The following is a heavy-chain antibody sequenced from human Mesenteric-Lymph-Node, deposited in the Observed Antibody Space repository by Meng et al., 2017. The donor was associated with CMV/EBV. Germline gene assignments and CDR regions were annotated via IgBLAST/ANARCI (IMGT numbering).Heavy chain of an antibody. D-gene: IGHD2-8*02. CDR3: ARDSPWSLDS. CDR1: GFTFDDYA. Sequence: GESLKISCAASGFTFDDYAMHWVRQAPGKGLEWVSLISRGGDATYYADSEKGRFTISRDNGKNSLYLQMNSLRPEDTALYYCARDSPWSLDSWGQGTLVTVSS. CDR2: ISRGGDAT. V-gene: IGHV3-43D*03. J-gene: IGHJ4*02.